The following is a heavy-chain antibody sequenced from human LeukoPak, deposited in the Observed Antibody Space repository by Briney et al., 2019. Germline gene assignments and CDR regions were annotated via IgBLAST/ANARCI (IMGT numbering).Heavy chain of an antibody. J-gene: IGHJ4*02. CDR1: GFTFDDYA. D-gene: IGHD3-3*01. CDR2: ITWNRDNI. V-gene: IGHV3-9*01. Sequence: GGSLRLSCTVSGFTFDDYAMHWVRHTPGKGLEWVAGITWNRDNIGYGDSVKGRFTISRDNAKNSLYLQMNSLGAEDTAVYYCARDTDDGWGQGTLVTVSS. CDR3: ARDTDDG.